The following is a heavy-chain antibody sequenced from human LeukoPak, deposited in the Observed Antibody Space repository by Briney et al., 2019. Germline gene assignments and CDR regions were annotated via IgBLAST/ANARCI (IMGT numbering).Heavy chain of an antibody. D-gene: IGHD3-22*01. V-gene: IGHV4-39*01. Sequence: SETLSLTCTVSGGSISSSSYYWGWIRQPPGEGLEWIGSIYYSGSTYYNPSLKSRVTISVDTSKNQFSLKLSSVTAADTAVYYCATTPYYYESSGYYWGQGTLVTVSS. J-gene: IGHJ4*02. CDR2: IYYSGST. CDR1: GGSISSSSYY. CDR3: ATTPYYYESSGYY.